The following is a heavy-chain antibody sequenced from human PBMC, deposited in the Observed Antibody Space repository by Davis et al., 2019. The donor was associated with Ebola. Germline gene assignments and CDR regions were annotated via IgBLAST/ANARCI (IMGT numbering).Heavy chain of an antibody. CDR2: ISSSSSYI. D-gene: IGHD1-1*01. V-gene: IGHV3-21*01. CDR1: GFTFSSYS. J-gene: IGHJ5*02. Sequence: GESLKISCAASGFTFSSYSMNWVRQAPGKGLEWVSSISSSSSYIYYADSVKGRFTISRDNAKNSLYLQMNSLRDEDTAVYYCVSTGTYGGYNWFDPWGQGTLVTVSS. CDR3: VSTGTYGGYNWFDP.